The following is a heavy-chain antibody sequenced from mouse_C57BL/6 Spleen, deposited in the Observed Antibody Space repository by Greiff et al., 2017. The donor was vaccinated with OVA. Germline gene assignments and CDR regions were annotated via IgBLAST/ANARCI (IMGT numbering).Heavy chain of an antibody. D-gene: IGHD1-1*01. CDR2: INPNNGGT. CDR3: ARPSHYYGSSYYAMDY. V-gene: IGHV1-22*01. J-gene: IGHJ4*01. CDR1: GYTFTDYN. Sequence: VQLQQSGPELVKPGALVKMSCKASGYTFTDYNMHWVKQSHGKSLEWIGYINPNNGGTSYNQKFKGKATLTVNKSSSTAYMELRSLTSEDSAVYYCARPSHYYGSSYYAMDYWGQGTSVTVSS.